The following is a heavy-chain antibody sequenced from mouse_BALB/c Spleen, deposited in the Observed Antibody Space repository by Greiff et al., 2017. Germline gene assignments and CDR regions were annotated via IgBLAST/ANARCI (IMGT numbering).Heavy chain of an antibody. CDR1: GYSITSDYA. D-gene: IGHD2-1*01. CDR2: ISYSGST. Sequence: EVNLVESGPGLVKPSQSLSLTCTVTGYSITSDYAWNWIRQFPGNKLEWMGYISYSGSTSYNPSLKSRISITRDTSKNQFFLQLNSVTTEDTATYYCARYGNYFDYWGQGTTLTVSS. J-gene: IGHJ2*01. V-gene: IGHV3-2*02. CDR3: ARYGNYFDY.